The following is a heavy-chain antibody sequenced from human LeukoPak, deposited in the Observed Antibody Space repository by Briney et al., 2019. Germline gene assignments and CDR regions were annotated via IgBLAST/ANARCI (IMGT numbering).Heavy chain of an antibody. V-gene: IGHV3-30-3*01. J-gene: IGHJ3*02. CDR2: ISYDGGNR. D-gene: IGHD4-11*01. Sequence: GGSLRLSCAASGFTFSSYAMHWVRQAPGKGLGWVAVISYDGGNRYYADAVKGRFTISRDISKNTLYLQMNSLRGEDTAVYYCAREVSDAFDIWGQGTMVTVSS. CDR3: AREVSDAFDI. CDR1: GFTFSSYA.